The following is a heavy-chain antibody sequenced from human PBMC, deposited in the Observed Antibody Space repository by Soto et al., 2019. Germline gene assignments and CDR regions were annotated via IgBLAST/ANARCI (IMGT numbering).Heavy chain of an antibody. V-gene: IGHV3-74*01. J-gene: IGHJ4*01. CDR1: GFTFSSYW. D-gene: IGHD6-19*01. Sequence: EVQLVESGGGLVQPGGSLRLSCAASGFTFSSYWMHWVRQTPGKGPVWVSRINSDGGSTNYADSVKGRFTISRDNDKNTLYLQMNSLRADDTAVYYCAYSSGWYYFDCWGHGTLVTVSS. CDR2: INSDGGST. CDR3: AYSSGWYYFDC.